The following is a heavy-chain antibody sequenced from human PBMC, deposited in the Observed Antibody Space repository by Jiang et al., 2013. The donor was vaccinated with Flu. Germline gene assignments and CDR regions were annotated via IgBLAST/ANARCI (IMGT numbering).Heavy chain of an antibody. CDR2: INPSGGST. D-gene: IGHD4-17*01. CDR3: ARGGTTVDWYFDL. Sequence: CKASGYTFTSYYMHWVRQAPGQGLEWMGIINPSGGSTSYAQKFQGRVTMTRDTSTSTVYMELSSLRSEDTAVYYCARGGTTVDWYFDLWGRGTLVTVSS. V-gene: IGHV1-46*03. CDR1: GYTFTSYY. J-gene: IGHJ2*01.